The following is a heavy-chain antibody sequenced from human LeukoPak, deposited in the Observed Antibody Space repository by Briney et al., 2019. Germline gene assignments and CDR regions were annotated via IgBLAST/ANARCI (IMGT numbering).Heavy chain of an antibody. CDR1: GGSISSYY. J-gene: IGHJ3*02. V-gene: IGHV4-4*07. CDR2: IYTSGST. CDR3: ARDDFWSGYRAFDI. Sequence: SETLSLTCAVYGGSISSYYWSWIRQPAGKGLEWIGRIYTSGSTNYNPSLKSRVTMSVHTSKNQFSLKLSSVTAADTAVYYCARDDFWSGYRAFDIWGQGTMVTASS. D-gene: IGHD3-3*01.